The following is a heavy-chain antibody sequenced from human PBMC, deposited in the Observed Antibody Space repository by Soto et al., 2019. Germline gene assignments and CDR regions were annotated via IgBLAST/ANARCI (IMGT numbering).Heavy chain of an antibody. D-gene: IGHD2-2*01. J-gene: IGHJ6*02. CDR1: GGSFSGYY. CDR3: ARGLRYCSSTSCYPPGYYYYYGMDV. V-gene: IGHV4-34*01. CDR2: INHSGST. Sequence: SETLSLTCAVYGGSFSGYYWSWLRQPPGKGLEWIGEINHSGSTNYNPSLKSRVTISVDTSKNQFSMKLSSVTAADTAVYYCARGLRYCSSTSCYPPGYYYYYGMDVWGQGTTVTVSS.